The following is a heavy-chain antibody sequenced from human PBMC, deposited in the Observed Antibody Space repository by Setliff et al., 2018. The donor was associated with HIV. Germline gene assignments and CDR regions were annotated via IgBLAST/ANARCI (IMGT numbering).Heavy chain of an antibody. Sequence: ASVKVSCKASGYTFTSYPMHWVRQAPGQGLEWMGVINTSGGSAGYAEKFRGRVTMTRDTSTSTVYMDLRNLRSEDTAVYYCARKQGDSSGWYAGDYWGHGTLVTVSS. CDR3: ARKQGDSSGWYAGDY. CDR2: INTSGGSA. V-gene: IGHV1-46*01. J-gene: IGHJ4*01. CDR1: GYTFTSYP. D-gene: IGHD6-19*01.